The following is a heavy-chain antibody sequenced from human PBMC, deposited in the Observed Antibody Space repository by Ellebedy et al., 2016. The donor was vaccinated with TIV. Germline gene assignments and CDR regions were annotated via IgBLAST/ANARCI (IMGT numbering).Heavy chain of an antibody. V-gene: IGHV3-48*02. D-gene: IGHD5-24*01. CDR2: IRSYSSII. CDR3: VRDYRECAVDV. Sequence: GESLKISCAASGFTFSTYSMSWVRQAPGKGLEWVSYIRSYSSIINYADSVNGRFTISRDDAKNSLYLQMNSLRDEDTAVYYCVRDYRECAVDVWGQGTTVTVSS. CDR1: GFTFSTYS. J-gene: IGHJ6*02.